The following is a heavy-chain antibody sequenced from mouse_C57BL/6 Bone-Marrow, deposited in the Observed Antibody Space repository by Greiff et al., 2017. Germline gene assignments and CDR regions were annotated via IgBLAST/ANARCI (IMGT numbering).Heavy chain of an antibody. CDR3: ARLDGYGRVYAMDY. CDR2: INPNNGGT. V-gene: IGHV1-26*01. Sequence: EVKLQQSGPELVKPGASVKISCKASGYTFTDYYMNWVKQSHGKSLEWIGDINPNNGGTSYNQKFKGKATLTVDKSSSTAYMELRSLTSEDSAVYYCARLDGYGRVYAMDYWGQGTSVTVSS. D-gene: IGHD2-2*01. J-gene: IGHJ4*01. CDR1: GYTFTDYY.